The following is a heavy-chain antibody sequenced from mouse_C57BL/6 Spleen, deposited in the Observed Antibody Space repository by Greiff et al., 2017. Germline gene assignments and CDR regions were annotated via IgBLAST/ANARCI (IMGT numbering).Heavy chain of an antibody. Sequence: QVQLKQSGAELVRPGTSVKVSCKASGYAFTNYLIEWVKQRPGQGLEWIGVINPGSGGTNYTEKFKGKAQLTADKSSSTAYMQLISLTSEDSAVYFCARSHYYYGSSIWYFDVWGTGTTVTVSS. J-gene: IGHJ1*03. CDR1: GYAFTNYL. CDR3: ARSHYYYGSSIWYFDV. D-gene: IGHD1-1*01. V-gene: IGHV1-54*01. CDR2: INPGSGGT.